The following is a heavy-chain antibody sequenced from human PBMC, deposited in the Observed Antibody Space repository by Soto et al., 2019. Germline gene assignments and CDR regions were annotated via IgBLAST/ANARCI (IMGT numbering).Heavy chain of an antibody. CDR1: GGSITSSSYF. V-gene: IGHV4-39*01. CDR3: ARHRQTTMT. Sequence: SETLSLTCTVSGGSITSSSYFWGWIRQPPGKGLEWIGSFSDSGTTYYNPSLKSRVTISVDTSKNHFSLNLSSVTAADTAVYYCARHRQTTMTWGQGALVTVYS. D-gene: IGHD3-22*01. J-gene: IGHJ4*02. CDR2: FSDSGTT.